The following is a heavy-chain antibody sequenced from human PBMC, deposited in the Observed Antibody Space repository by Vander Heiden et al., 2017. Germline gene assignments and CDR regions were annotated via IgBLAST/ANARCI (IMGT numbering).Heavy chain of an antibody. CDR1: GYTFTGYY. D-gene: IGHD5-12*01. V-gene: IGHV1-2*04. Sequence: QVQLVQSGAAVQKPGASVTVSCKASGYTFTGYYMHWVRQAPGQGLEWMGWINPNSGGTNYAQKFQGWVTMTRDTSISTAYMELSRLRSDDTAVYYCARSRDGYNLGDYWGQGTLVTVSS. CDR3: ARSRDGYNLGDY. CDR2: INPNSGGT. J-gene: IGHJ4*02.